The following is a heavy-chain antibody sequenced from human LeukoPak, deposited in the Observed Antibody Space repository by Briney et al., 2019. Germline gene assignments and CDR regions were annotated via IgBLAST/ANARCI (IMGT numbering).Heavy chain of an antibody. Sequence: GASVKVCCKASGYTFTGYYMHWVRQAPGQGLEWMGWINPNSGGTNYAQKFQGRVTMTRDTSISTAYMELSSLRSEDTAVYYCARGSVAWDYLYYFDYWGQGTLVTVSS. V-gene: IGHV1-2*02. D-gene: IGHD1-7*01. CDR2: INPNSGGT. J-gene: IGHJ4*02. CDR3: ARGSVAWDYLYYFDY. CDR1: GYTFTGYY.